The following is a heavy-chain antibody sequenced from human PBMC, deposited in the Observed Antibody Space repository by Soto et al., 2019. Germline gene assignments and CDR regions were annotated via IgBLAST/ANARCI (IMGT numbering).Heavy chain of an antibody. Sequence: QVQMQESGPGLVKPSGTLSLTCAVSGDSISSSVWWTWVRQPPGKGLEWIGEVFHTGNTNYNPSLKRRVTMSVDKSTNEFSLKGTSVTAADTAIYYCARKAWVRFDYWGQGALVTVSS. CDR3: ARKAWVRFDY. CDR2: VFHTGNT. V-gene: IGHV4-4*02. CDR1: GDSISSSVW. D-gene: IGHD7-27*01. J-gene: IGHJ4*02.